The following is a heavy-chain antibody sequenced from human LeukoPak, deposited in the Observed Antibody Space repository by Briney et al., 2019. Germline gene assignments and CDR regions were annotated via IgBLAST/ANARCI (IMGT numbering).Heavy chain of an antibody. CDR3: ARDEESGSSWYNAFDI. J-gene: IGHJ3*02. V-gene: IGHV3-30*04. Sequence: PRGSLRLSCAASGFTFSSYAMHWVRQAPGKGLEWVAVISYDGSNKYYADSVKGRFTISRDNSKNTLYLQMNSLRAEDTAVYYCARDEESGSSWYNAFDIWGQGTMVTVSS. CDR1: GFTFSSYA. D-gene: IGHD6-13*01. CDR2: ISYDGSNK.